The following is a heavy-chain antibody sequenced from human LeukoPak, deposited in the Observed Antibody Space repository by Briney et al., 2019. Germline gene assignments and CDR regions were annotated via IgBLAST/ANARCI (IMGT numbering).Heavy chain of an antibody. CDR1: GGSVSSGSYY. D-gene: IGHD6-13*01. J-gene: IGHJ4*02. CDR2: IYYSGST. CDR3: ARQGVGSSWYNY. Sequence: SETLSLTCTVSGGSVSSGSYYWSWIRQPPGKGLEWIGYIYYSGSTNYNPSLKSRVTISVDTSKNQFSLKLSSVTAADTAVYYYARQGVGSSWYNYWGQGTLVTVSS. V-gene: IGHV4-61*01.